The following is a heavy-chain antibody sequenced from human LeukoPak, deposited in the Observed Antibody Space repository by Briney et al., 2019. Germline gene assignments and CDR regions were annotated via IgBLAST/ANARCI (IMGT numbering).Heavy chain of an antibody. CDR2: INHSGST. Sequence: SETLSLTCAVYGGSFSGYYWSWIRQPPGEGLEWIGEINHSGSTNYNPSLKSRVTISVDTSKNQFSLKLSSVTAADTAVYYCARGMDTAMATGVFFDYWGQGTLVTVSS. CDR1: GGSFSGYY. V-gene: IGHV4-34*01. J-gene: IGHJ4*02. D-gene: IGHD5-18*01. CDR3: ARGMDTAMATGVFFDY.